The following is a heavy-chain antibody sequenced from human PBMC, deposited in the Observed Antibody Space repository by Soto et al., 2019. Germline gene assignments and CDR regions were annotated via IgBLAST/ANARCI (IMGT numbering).Heavy chain of an antibody. V-gene: IGHV3-23*01. CDR2: LSGTGGST. J-gene: IGHJ3*02. Sequence: GGSLRLSCAASGFTFRNYAMSWVRQAPGKGLEWVSSLSGTGGSTYYADSVKGRFTISRDNSKNMLYLQVNSLRAEDTAVYYCAKGLSFTGYVFDIWGQGTMVTVSS. CDR3: AKGLSFTGYVFDI. D-gene: IGHD3-16*01. CDR1: GFTFRNYA.